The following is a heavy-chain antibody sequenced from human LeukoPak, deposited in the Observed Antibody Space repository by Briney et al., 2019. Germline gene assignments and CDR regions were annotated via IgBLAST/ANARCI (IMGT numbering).Heavy chain of an antibody. CDR2: ISYDGSNK. D-gene: IGHD3-3*01. V-gene: IGHV3-30-3*01. CDR1: GFTFSSYA. CDR3: AKDLNYDFWSGLGN. J-gene: IGHJ4*02. Sequence: GGSLRLSCAASGFTFSSYAMHWVRQAPGKGLERVAVISYDGSNKYYADSVKGRFTISRDNSKNTLYLQMNSLRAEDTAVYYCAKDLNYDFWSGLGNWGQGTLVTVSS.